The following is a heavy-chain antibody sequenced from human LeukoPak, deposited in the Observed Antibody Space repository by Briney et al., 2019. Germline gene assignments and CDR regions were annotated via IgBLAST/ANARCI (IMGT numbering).Heavy chain of an antibody. V-gene: IGHV3-74*01. J-gene: IGHJ4*02. D-gene: IGHD3-22*01. CDR3: ARAAGGYYDSSGLDF. CDR2: INGDGTYT. Sequence: GVSLRLSCAASGFTFSGSWMHWVRQAPGKGLMWVLLINGDGTYTNYADSMKGRFTTSRDNAKNTLYLQMNSLRVDDTAVYYCARAAGGYYDSSGLDFWGQGTLVTVSS. CDR1: GFTFSGSW.